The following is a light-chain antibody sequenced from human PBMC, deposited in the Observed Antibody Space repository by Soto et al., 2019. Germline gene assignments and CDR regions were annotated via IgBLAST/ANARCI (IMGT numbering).Light chain of an antibody. CDR1: QSISSF. Sequence: DIQMTQSPSSLSASVGDRVTITCRASQSISSFLNWYQQKPGKVPKLLIYAASTLQSELPSRFSGSGSGTDFTLTISSLQPEDFATYYCQQTYITWTFGQATKVEIK. CDR3: QQTYITWT. V-gene: IGKV1-39*01. CDR2: AAS. J-gene: IGKJ1*01.